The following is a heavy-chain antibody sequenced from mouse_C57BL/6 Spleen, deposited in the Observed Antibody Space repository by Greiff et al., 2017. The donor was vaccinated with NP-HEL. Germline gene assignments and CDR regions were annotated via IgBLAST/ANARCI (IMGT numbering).Heavy chain of an antibody. J-gene: IGHJ3*01. Sequence: EVKLMESGGGLVQPGGSMKLSCAASGFTFSDAWMDWVRQSPEKGLEWVAEIRNKANNHATYYAESVKGRFTISRDDSKSSVYLQMNSLRAEDTGIYYCTRRGVTTVGPPAYWGQGTLVTVSA. V-gene: IGHV6-6*01. CDR1: GFTFSDAW. CDR3: TRRGVTTVGPPAY. CDR2: IRNKANNHAT. D-gene: IGHD2-2*01.